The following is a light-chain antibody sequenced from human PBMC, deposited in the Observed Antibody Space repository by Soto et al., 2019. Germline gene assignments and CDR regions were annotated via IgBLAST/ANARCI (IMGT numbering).Light chain of an antibody. CDR2: EVS. J-gene: IGLJ2*01. V-gene: IGLV2-14*01. Sequence: SALTQPASVSGSPGQSITISCTGTSSDVGGYNYVSWYQQHPGKAPKLMIYEVSNRPSGVSNRFSGSKSGNTASPTISGLQAEDEADYYCSSYTSSSTLGVFGGGTKLTVL. CDR1: SSDVGGYNY. CDR3: SSYTSSSTLGV.